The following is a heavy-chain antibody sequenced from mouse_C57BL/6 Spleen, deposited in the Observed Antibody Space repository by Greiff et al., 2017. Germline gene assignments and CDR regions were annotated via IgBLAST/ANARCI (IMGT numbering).Heavy chain of an antibody. Sequence: VQLQQPGTELVKPGASVKLSCKASGYTFTSYWMHWVKQRPGQGLEWIGNINPSNGGTNYNEKFKSKATLTVDKSSSTAYMQLSSLTSEDSAVYYCARGGSNYLYWYFGVWGTGTTVPVSS. J-gene: IGHJ1*03. CDR1: GYTFTSYW. CDR3: ARGGSNYLYWYFGV. D-gene: IGHD2-5*01. CDR2: INPSNGGT. V-gene: IGHV1-53*01.